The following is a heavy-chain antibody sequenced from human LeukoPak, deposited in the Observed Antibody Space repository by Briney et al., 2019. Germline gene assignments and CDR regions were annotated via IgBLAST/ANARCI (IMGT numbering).Heavy chain of an antibody. CDR1: GGSISSGTYY. V-gene: IGHV4-61*02. D-gene: IGHD6-19*01. CDR3: AREVAGTPWIDY. CDR2: IYTSGNT. J-gene: IGHJ4*02. Sequence: PSETLSLTCTVSGGSISSGTYYWNWIRQPAGKGLEWIGRIYTSGNTIYNPSLKSRVTISVDTSKNQVSLKLSSVTAADTAVYYCAREVAGTPWIDYWGQGTLVTVSS.